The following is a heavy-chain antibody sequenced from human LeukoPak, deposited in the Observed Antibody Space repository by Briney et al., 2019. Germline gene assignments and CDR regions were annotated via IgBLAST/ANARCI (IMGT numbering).Heavy chain of an antibody. Sequence: KPSETLSLTCTVSGGSISSYSWSWVRQPPGGGLEWIGYIYYSGSTTYNPSLKSRVTISLDTSKNQFSLKLSSVTAADTAVYYCAGDYGSGSYRFDYWGQGTLVTVSS. CDR1: GGSISSYS. D-gene: IGHD3-10*01. V-gene: IGHV4-59*12. CDR3: AGDYGSGSYRFDY. CDR2: IYYSGST. J-gene: IGHJ4*02.